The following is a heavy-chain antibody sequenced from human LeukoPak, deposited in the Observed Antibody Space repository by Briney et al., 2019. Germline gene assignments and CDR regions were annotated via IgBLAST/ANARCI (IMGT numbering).Heavy chain of an antibody. J-gene: IGHJ4*02. Sequence: SETLSLTCTVSGGSISSYYWSWIRQPPGKGLEWIGYTHYSGSTSYNPSLKSRVTISVDASKNQFSLKLTSVTAADTAVYYCARGYSGSYGRFDYWGQGTLVTVSS. CDR1: GGSISSYY. V-gene: IGHV4-59*01. CDR2: THYSGST. CDR3: ARGYSGSYGRFDY. D-gene: IGHD1-26*01.